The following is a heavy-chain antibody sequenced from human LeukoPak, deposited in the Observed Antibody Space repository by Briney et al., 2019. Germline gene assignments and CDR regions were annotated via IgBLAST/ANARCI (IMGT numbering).Heavy chain of an antibody. D-gene: IGHD6-19*01. CDR3: AREQWLSLHFDY. J-gene: IGHJ4*02. V-gene: IGHV4-34*01. Sequence: TSETLSLTCAVYGGSFSGYYWSWIRQPPGKGLEWIGEINHSGSTNYNPSLKSRVTISVDTSKNQFSLKLSSVTAADTAVYYCAREQWLSLHFDYWGQGTLVTVSS. CDR2: INHSGST. CDR1: GGSFSGYY.